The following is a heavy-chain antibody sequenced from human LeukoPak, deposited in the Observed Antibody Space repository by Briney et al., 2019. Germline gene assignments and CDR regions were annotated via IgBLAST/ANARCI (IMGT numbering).Heavy chain of an antibody. V-gene: IGHV5-10-1*01. CDR1: GYRFTSYW. J-gene: IGHJ4*02. D-gene: IGHD3-10*01. CDR2: IDPSDSYT. Sequence: GESLKISCKGSGYRFTSYWIGWVRQMPGKGLEWMGRIDPSDSYTNYSPSFQGHVTISADRSISTAYLQWSSLKASDTAMYYCARDYYGSGSYSINWGQGTLVTVSS. CDR3: ARDYYGSGSYSIN.